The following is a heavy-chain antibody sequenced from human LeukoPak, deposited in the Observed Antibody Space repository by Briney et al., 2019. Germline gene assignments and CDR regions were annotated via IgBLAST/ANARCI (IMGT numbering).Heavy chain of an antibody. V-gene: IGHV4-59*01. CDR2: IYYSGST. CDR3: ARVPYYYDSSGYYRPSYYYYYGMDV. D-gene: IGHD3-22*01. CDR1: GGSISSYY. J-gene: IGHJ6*02. Sequence: SETLSLTCTVSGGSISSYYWSWIRQPPGKGLEWIGYIYYSGSTNYNPSLKSRVTTSVDTSKNQFSLKLSSVTAADTAVYYCARVPYYYDSSGYYRPSYYYYYGMDVWGQGTTVTVSS.